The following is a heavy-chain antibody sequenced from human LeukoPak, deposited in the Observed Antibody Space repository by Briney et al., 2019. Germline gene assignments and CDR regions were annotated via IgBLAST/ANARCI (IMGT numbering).Heavy chain of an antibody. D-gene: IGHD3-10*01. J-gene: IGHJ4*02. V-gene: IGHV1-18*01. CDR1: GYTFNTYG. Sequence: ASVKVSCKASGYTFNTYGVIWVRQAPGKGFEWLGWISGQHGKTTYPQKFQDRVRMTTDTSASTAYMELRSLTSDDTGVYFCARGGSGWFGALEFDYWGQGTLVTVSS. CDR2: ISGQHGKT. CDR3: ARGGSGWFGALEFDY.